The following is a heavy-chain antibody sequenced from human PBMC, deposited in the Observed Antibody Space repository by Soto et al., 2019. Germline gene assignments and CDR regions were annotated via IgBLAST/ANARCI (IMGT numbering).Heavy chain of an antibody. CDR3: ARVGQGAWYFDL. Sequence: EVQLVESGGGLVQPGGSLRLSCAASGFSFSGYWMHWVRQAPGKGLVWVSRIKTDGSTTNYADSVKGRFTVSRDNAENTLYLQMTSLRTEDTAVYYCARVGQGAWYFDLWGRGTLVTVSS. CDR2: IKTDGSTT. D-gene: IGHD1-26*01. V-gene: IGHV3-74*01. J-gene: IGHJ2*01. CDR1: GFSFSGYW.